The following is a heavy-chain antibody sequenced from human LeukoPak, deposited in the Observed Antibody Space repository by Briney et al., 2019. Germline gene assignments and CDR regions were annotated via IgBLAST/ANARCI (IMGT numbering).Heavy chain of an antibody. J-gene: IGHJ5*02. CDR2: ISSSSSYI. CDR1: GFTFSSYS. Sequence: GGSLRLSCAASGFTFSSYSMNWVRQAPGKGLEWVSSISSSSSYIYYADSVKGRFTISRDNAKNSLYLQMNSLRAEDTAVCYCASRTYYYDSSGYTWGQGTLVTVSS. V-gene: IGHV3-21*01. D-gene: IGHD3-22*01. CDR3: ASRTYYYDSSGYT.